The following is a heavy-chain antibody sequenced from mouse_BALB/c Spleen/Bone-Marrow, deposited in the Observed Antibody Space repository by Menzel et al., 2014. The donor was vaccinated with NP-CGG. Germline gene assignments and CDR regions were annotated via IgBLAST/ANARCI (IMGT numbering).Heavy chain of an antibody. Sequence: EVQVVESGGGLVQPGGSLKLSCAASGFDFSRYWMSWVRQAPGKGLEWIGEINPDSSTINYTPSLKDKFIISRDNAKNTLYLQMSKVRSEDTAIYYCARQGYYGKGDYWGQGTTLTVSS. D-gene: IGHD2-1*01. V-gene: IGHV4-1*02. CDR3: ARQGYYGKGDY. J-gene: IGHJ2*01. CDR1: GFDFSRYW. CDR2: INPDSSTI.